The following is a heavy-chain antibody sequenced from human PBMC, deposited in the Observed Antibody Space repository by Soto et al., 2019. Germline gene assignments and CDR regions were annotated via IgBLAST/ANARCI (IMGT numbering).Heavy chain of an antibody. CDR1: GGTFSSYT. J-gene: IGHJ4*02. CDR2: IIPILGIA. D-gene: IGHD3-3*01. CDR3: ARVGEASTYYDFSRGYVF. Sequence: SVKVSCKASGGTFSSYTISWVRQAPGQGLEWMGRIIPILGIANYAQKFQGRVTITADKSTSTAYMELSSLRSEDTAVYYCARVGEASTYYDFSRGYVFWGQGTLVTVSS. V-gene: IGHV1-69*02.